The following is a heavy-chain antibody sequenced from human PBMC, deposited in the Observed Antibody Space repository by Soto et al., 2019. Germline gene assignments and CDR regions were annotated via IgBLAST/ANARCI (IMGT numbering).Heavy chain of an antibody. D-gene: IGHD4-4*01. V-gene: IGHV1-69*12. Sequence: QVQLVQSGAEVKKPGSSVKVSFKASGGTFSSYAISWVRQAPGQGLEWMGGIIPIFGTANYAQKFQGRVTITADESTSTAYMEMSSLRSENTAVYYCASGYCNYQAGYYYGMDVWGQGTTVTVSS. CDR2: IIPIFGTA. J-gene: IGHJ6*02. CDR3: ASGYCNYQAGYYYGMDV. CDR1: GGTFSSYA.